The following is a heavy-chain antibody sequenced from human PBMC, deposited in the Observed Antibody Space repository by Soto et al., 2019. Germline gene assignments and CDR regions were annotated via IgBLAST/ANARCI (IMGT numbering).Heavy chain of an antibody. CDR3: ASGYYDILTGYYNGYFDY. V-gene: IGHV1-8*01. CDR1: GYTFTSYD. CDR2: MNPNSGNT. Sequence: QVQLVQSGAEVKKPGASVKVSCKASGYTFTSYDINWVRQATGQGLEWMGWMNPNSGNTGYAQKFQGRVTMTRNTSISTAYMELSSLRSEDTAVYYCASGYYDILTGYYNGYFDYWGQGTLVTVSS. J-gene: IGHJ4*02. D-gene: IGHD3-9*01.